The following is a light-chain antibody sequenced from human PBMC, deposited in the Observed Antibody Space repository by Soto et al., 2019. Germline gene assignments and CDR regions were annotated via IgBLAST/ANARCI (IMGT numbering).Light chain of an antibody. J-gene: IGKJ2*01. Sequence: EVVLTQSPATLSVSPGDRATLSCRASQSVSRNLAWYQQKPGQAPRLLIYGASTRATGVPARFSGSGSATEFTLSISSLQSEDVAVYYCQQYGDWPPETFGQGXXLEI. CDR1: QSVSRN. V-gene: IGKV3-15*01. CDR2: GAS. CDR3: QQYGDWPPET.